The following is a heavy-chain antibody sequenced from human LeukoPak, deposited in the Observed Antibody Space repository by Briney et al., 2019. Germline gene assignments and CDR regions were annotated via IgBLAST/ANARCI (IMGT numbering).Heavy chain of an antibody. V-gene: IGHV3-13*01. Sequence: GGSLRLSCAASGFTVSSYAMHWVRQPIGKGLEWVSALGIAGDTFYPGSVKGRFTISRENARNSLYLQMSSLRAEDTAMYYCARQMQSHGNFDSWGQGTLVTVSS. D-gene: IGHD1-26*01. CDR2: LGIAGDT. CDR1: GFTVSSYA. J-gene: IGHJ4*02. CDR3: ARQMQSHGNFDS.